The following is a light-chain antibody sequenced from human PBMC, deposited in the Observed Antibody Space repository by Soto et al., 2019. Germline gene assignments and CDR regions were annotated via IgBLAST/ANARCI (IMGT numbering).Light chain of an antibody. CDR3: SSYTGSNTLV. CDR2: DVT. V-gene: IGLV2-14*01. J-gene: IGLJ2*01. CDR1: SSDVGGYNY. Sequence: QSVLTQPASVSGSPGQSITISCTGTSSDVGGYNYVSWYQQYPGKAPKLIIYDVTNRPSGVSNRFSGSKSGNTASLTISGLQAEDEADYYCSSYTGSNTLVFGRGTKVTVL.